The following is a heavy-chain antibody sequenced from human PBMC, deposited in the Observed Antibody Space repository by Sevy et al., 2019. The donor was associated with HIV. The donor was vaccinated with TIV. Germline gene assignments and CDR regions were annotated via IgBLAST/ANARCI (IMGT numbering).Heavy chain of an antibody. J-gene: IGHJ6*02. V-gene: IGHV3-30-3*01. CDR1: GFIFSNSP. CDR2: ISIDGSDK. Sequence: GGSLRLSCAASGFIFSNSPLHWIRQAPGKGLDWVAVISIDGSDKYYADSVKGRFPISRDNSKNTLYLQMNSLVAEDTAIYFCAKDIAATAYYYYGLDVWGQGTTVTVSS. D-gene: IGHD6-13*01. CDR3: AKDIAATAYYYYGLDV.